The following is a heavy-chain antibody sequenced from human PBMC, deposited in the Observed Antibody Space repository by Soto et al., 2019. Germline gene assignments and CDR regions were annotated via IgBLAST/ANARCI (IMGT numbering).Heavy chain of an antibody. V-gene: IGHV3-7*03. Sequence: GGSRRLSWAASGFSFSGYWMSWVRQAPGKGPEWVANIKEDGTEQHYVDSVKGRFTISRDNSENSLFLQMNNLRAEDSAIYYCAITTSTVSYWFDPWGPGTQVTVSS. CDR1: GFSFSGYW. CDR2: IKEDGTEQ. J-gene: IGHJ5*02. D-gene: IGHD4-4*01. CDR3: AITTSTVSYWFDP.